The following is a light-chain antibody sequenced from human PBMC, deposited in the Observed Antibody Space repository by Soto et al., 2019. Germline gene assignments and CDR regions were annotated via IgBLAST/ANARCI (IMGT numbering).Light chain of an antibody. J-gene: IGKJ2*01. CDR2: GAS. CDR3: QQYNSWPYT. CDR1: QSVSSI. V-gene: IGKV3-15*01. Sequence: EIVMTQSPATLSVSPGERATLSCRASQSVSSILAWYQQKPGQAPRLLIYGASTRATGIPARFSGSGSGTDFTLTISSLQSEDFAVYYCQQYNSWPYTFGQGTKLEIK.